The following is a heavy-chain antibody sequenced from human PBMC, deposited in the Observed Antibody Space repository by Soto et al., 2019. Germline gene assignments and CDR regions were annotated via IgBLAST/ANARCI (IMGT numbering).Heavy chain of an antibody. V-gene: IGHV3-30-3*01. Sequence: GGSLRLSCAASGFTFSSYAMHWVRQAPGKGLEWVAVISYDGSNKYYADSVKGRFTISRDNSKNTLYLQMNSLRAEDTAVYYCARDDQIVTMVRGVIIMAPDYYYGMDVWGQGTTVTVSS. J-gene: IGHJ6*02. CDR3: ARDDQIVTMVRGVIIMAPDYYYGMDV. CDR2: ISYDGSNK. CDR1: GFTFSSYA. D-gene: IGHD3-10*01.